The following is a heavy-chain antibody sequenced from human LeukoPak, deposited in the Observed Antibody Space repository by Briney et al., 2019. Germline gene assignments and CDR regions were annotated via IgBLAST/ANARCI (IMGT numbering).Heavy chain of an antibody. CDR3: ARIYSDSGSYHFDH. V-gene: IGHV2-70*04. J-gene: IGHJ4*02. Sequence: SGPTLVKPTQTLTLTCTFSGFSLSTSGVRVSWIRQPPGKALEWLARIDWDDDTFYTPSLKTRLTISKDTSKNQVVLTMTNMDHVDTATYYCARIYSDSGSYHFDHWGRGTLVTVSS. CDR2: IDWDDDT. CDR1: GFSLSTSGVR. D-gene: IGHD6-13*01.